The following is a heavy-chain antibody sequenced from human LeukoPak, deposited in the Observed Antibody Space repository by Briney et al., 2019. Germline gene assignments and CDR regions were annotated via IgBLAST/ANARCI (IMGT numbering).Heavy chain of an antibody. CDR2: IIPIFGTA. D-gene: IGHD6-6*01. J-gene: IGHJ4*02. V-gene: IGHV1-69*13. Sequence: GASVKVSCKASGYTFTRYGINWVRQAPGQGLEWMGGIIPIFGTANYAQKFQGRVTITADESTSTAYMELSSLRSEDTAVYYCARAIAARGLLWGQGTLVTVSS. CDR1: GYTFTRYG. CDR3: ARAIAARGLL.